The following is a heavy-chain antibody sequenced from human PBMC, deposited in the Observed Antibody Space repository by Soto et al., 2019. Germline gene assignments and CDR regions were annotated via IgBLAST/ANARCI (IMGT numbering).Heavy chain of an antibody. J-gene: IGHJ5*02. CDR1: GFTFSSYS. V-gene: IGHV3-21*01. Sequence: GGSLRLSCAASGFTFSSYSMNWVRQAPGKGLEWVSSISSSSSYIYYADSVKGRFTISRDKAKNSLYLQMNSLRAEDTAVYYCARDLAGAYYDILTGPNWFDPWGQGTLVTVSS. CDR2: ISSSSSYI. CDR3: ARDLAGAYYDILTGPNWFDP. D-gene: IGHD3-9*01.